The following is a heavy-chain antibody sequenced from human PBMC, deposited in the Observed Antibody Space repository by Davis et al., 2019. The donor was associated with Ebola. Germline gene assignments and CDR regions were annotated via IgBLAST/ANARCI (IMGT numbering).Heavy chain of an antibody. CDR1: GFTFSDYY. V-gene: IGHV3-11*03. CDR2: ISSSSSYT. Sequence: GESLKISCAASGFTFSDYYMSWIRQAPGKGLEWVSYISSSSSYTNYADSVKGRFTISRDNAKNSLYLQMNSLRAEDTAVYYCARHDSSGYPPYFDYWGQGTLVTVSS. CDR3: ARHDSSGYPPYFDY. J-gene: IGHJ4*02. D-gene: IGHD3-22*01.